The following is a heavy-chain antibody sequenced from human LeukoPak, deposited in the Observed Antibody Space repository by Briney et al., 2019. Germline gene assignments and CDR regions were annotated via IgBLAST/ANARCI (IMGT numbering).Heavy chain of an antibody. CDR2: ISSSGNT. CDR3: VKGRISEDGLDF. V-gene: IGHV3-23*01. D-gene: IGHD6-13*01. Sequence: GGSLGLSCAASGFILSRSAMTWVRQTPGKGLDWVSSISSSGNTYYADSVKGRFTISRDNSKNMLYLQMNSLRAEDTAVYYCVKGRISEDGLDFWGQGTLVTVSS. CDR1: GFILSRSA. J-gene: IGHJ4*02.